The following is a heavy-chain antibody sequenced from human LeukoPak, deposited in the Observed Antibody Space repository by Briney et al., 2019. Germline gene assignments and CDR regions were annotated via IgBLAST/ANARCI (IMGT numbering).Heavy chain of an antibody. D-gene: IGHD6-13*01. CDR1: GFTFSNYA. J-gene: IGHJ4*02. CDR2: ISGSGGST. V-gene: IGHV3-23*01. CDR3: AKDGAPAAGEDYFDY. Sequence: GGSLRLSCAASGFTFSNYAMSWVRQAPGKGLEWVSAISGSGGSTYYADSVKGRFTISRDNSKNTLYLQMNSLRAEDTAVYYCAKDGAPAAGEDYFDYWGQGTLVTVSS.